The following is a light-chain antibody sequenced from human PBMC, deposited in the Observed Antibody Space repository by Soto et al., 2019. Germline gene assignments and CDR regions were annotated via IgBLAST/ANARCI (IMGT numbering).Light chain of an antibody. CDR1: QDISNC. CDR3: QHYLKFPLA. Sequence: DLQMTQSPSSLSSSVGDRVTITCRASQDISNCLNWYQQKPGKVPQLLVYDAFNLEIGVPSRFSGTGSETNFTLTISSLQPEDIAVYYCQHYLKFPLAFGPGTKVEIK. CDR2: DAF. V-gene: IGKV1-33*01. J-gene: IGKJ3*01.